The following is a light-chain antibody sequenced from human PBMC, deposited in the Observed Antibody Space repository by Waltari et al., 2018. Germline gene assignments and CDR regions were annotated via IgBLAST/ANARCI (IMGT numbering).Light chain of an antibody. CDR1: ALPKQY. V-gene: IGLV3-25*03. CDR3: QSNRV. CDR2: KDS. J-gene: IGLJ2*01. Sequence: SYELTQPPSVSVSPGQTARITCSGDALPKQYAYWYQQKPGQAPVLVIYKDSERPSRIPERFSGSSSGTTVTLTISGVQAEDEADYYCQSNRVFGGGTKLTVL.